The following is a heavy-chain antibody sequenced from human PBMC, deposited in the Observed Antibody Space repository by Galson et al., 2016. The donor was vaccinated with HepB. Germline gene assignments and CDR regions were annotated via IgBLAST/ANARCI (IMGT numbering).Heavy chain of an antibody. Sequence: SLRLSCATSKFTFSDNGMHWVRQVPGKGLEWISYISNTSNTKYYSDSVKGRFAISRDNAKNSLYLQLYSLRDEDTGLYYCARDRGGGIFGIEGVDYWGQGTLVTVSS. J-gene: IGHJ4*02. D-gene: IGHD3-3*01. CDR3: ARDRGGGIFGIEGVDY. CDR2: ISNTSNTK. V-gene: IGHV3-48*02. CDR1: KFTFSDNG.